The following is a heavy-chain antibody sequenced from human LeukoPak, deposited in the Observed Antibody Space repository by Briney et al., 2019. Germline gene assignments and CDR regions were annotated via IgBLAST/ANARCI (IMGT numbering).Heavy chain of an antibody. CDR1: GGSISSGGYY. J-gene: IGHJ4*02. D-gene: IGHD3-22*01. CDR3: ARAQYYYDSSGYYPYYFDY. CDR2: IYYSGST. Sequence: SQTLSLTCTVSGGSISSGGYYWSWIRQHPGKGLEWIGYIYYSGSTYYNPSLKSRVTISVDTSKNQFSLKLSSVTAADTAMYYCARAQYYYDSSGYYPYYFDYWGQGTLVTVSS. V-gene: IGHV4-31*03.